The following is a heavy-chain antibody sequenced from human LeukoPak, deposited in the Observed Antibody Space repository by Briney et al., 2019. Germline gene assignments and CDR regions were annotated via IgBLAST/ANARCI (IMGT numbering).Heavy chain of an antibody. Sequence: SETLSLTCTVSGGSINSYYWSWIRHPPGKGLEGIGYIYYSGSTEYNPSLKSRVTISVDTSKNQFSLKMSSVTAADTAVYYCARARDGHINNWFDPWGQGTLVTVSS. D-gene: IGHD5-24*01. CDR1: GGSINSYY. J-gene: IGHJ5*02. CDR3: ARARDGHINNWFDP. V-gene: IGHV4-59*01. CDR2: IYYSGST.